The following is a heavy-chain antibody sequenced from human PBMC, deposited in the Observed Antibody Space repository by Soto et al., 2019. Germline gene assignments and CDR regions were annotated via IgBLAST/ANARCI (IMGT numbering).Heavy chain of an antibody. J-gene: IGHJ5*02. CDR3: ARQRNEEFWSGYINWFDP. Sequence: PSETLSLTCTVSGGSIGSSSYYWGWIRQPPGKGLEWIASIYYSGSTYYNPSLKSRVTISVDTSKNQFSLKLSSVSAADTAVYYCARQRNEEFWSGYINWFDPWGQGTLVTVSS. D-gene: IGHD3-3*01. CDR2: IYYSGST. CDR1: GGSIGSSSYY. V-gene: IGHV4-39*01.